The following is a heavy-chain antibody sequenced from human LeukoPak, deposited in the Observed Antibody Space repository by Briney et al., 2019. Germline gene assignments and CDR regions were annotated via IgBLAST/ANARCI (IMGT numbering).Heavy chain of an antibody. CDR1: GDTISGFS. J-gene: IGHJ4*02. V-gene: IGHV4-4*07. D-gene: IGHD6-13*01. CDR3: ARDRAGFFDD. Sequence: SETLSLTCTVSGDTISGFSWSWIRQPAGKGLEWIGRIYSSGSTNYSPPLRSRVTMSVDTKNQFSLKVNSVTAADTAVYYCARDRAGFFDDWGQGALVTVSS. CDR2: IYSSGST.